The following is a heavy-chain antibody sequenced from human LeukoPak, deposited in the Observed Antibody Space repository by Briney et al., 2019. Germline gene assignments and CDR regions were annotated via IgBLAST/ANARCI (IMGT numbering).Heavy chain of an antibody. CDR1: GFTFDDYT. CDR3: TKEGGLYDSGGYFDY. J-gene: IGHJ4*02. Sequence: GGSLRLSCAASGFTFDDYTMHWVRQAPGKGLEWVSTISSSGGRTYYADSVKGRFTFSRDDSKNTLYLQMNSLRAEDTAVYYCTKEGGLYDSGGYFDYWGQGTLVTVSS. CDR2: ISSSGGRT. D-gene: IGHD3-3*01. V-gene: IGHV3-23*01.